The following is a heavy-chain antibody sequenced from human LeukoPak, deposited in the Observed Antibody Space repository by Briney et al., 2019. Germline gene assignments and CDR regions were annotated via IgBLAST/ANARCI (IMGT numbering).Heavy chain of an antibody. V-gene: IGHV4-38-2*02. CDR1: GYSISSGYY. CDR2: IYHSGST. CDR3: ARGHYGDHALGAFDI. J-gene: IGHJ3*02. D-gene: IGHD4-17*01. Sequence: KSSETLSLTCTVSGYSISSGYYWGWIRQPPGKGLEWIGSIYHSGSTYYNPSLKSRVTISVDTSKNQFSLKLSSVTAADTAVYYCARGHYGDHALGAFDIWGQGTMVTVSS.